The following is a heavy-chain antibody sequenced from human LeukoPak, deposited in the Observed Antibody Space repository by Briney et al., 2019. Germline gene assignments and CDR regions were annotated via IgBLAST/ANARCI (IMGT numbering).Heavy chain of an antibody. CDR1: GFTFSSYT. J-gene: IGHJ1*01. Sequence: GGSLRLSCAASGFTFSSYTMNWVRQAPGKGLEWVSYISSSTSTTIYYADSVKGRFTISRDSAKNSLYLQMNSLRADDTAVYYCARGDGYNDAEYLQHWGQGTLVTVS. V-gene: IGHV3-48*04. CDR3: ARGDGYNDAEYLQH. CDR2: ISSSTSTTI. D-gene: IGHD5-24*01.